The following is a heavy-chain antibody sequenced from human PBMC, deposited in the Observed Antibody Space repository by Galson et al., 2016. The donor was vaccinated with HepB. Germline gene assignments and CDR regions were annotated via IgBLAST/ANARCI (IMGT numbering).Heavy chain of an antibody. D-gene: IGHD2-2*01. CDR1: GFTFSSYW. CDR3: AREKILPAVTFDY. CDR2: IKPDGGEK. V-gene: IGHV3-7*05. Sequence: SLRLSCAASGFTFSSYWMSWVRQAPGKGLEWVANIKPDGGEKYYVDSVKGRFTISRDNTKNSLYLQMNSLKTEDTALYYCAREKILPAVTFDYWGQGTLVTVSS. J-gene: IGHJ4*02.